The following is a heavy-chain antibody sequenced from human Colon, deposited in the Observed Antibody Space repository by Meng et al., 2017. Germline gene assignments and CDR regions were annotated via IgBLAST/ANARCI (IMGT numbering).Heavy chain of an antibody. J-gene: IGHJ4*02. CDR3: ARHGGWHFDY. V-gene: IGHV4-4*02. D-gene: IGHD6-19*01. Sequence: QLPLQESGPGLVEPSGTLSLTCADAGGSISSYNWWSWVRQPPGKGLEWIGQIDLGGTPYYNPSLESRVIMSLDKSKNQLSLRLTSVAAADTAVYYCARHGGWHFDYWGQGALVTVSS. CDR1: GGSISSYNW. CDR2: IDLGGTP.